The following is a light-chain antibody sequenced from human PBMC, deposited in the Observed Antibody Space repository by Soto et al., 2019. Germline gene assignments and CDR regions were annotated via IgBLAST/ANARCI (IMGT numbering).Light chain of an antibody. Sequence: QLVLTQSPSASASLGASVKLTCTLXXGHSSYAIAWHQQQPEKGPRYLMKLDSDGSHTKGDAIPDRFSGSSSGAERYLTISSLQSEDEADYYCQTWGTGIHVVFGGGTKLTVL. CDR3: QTWGTGIHVV. CDR2: LDSDGSH. CDR1: XGHSSYA. J-gene: IGLJ2*01. V-gene: IGLV4-69*01.